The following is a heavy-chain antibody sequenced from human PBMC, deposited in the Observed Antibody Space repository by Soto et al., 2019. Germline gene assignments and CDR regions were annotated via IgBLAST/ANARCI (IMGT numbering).Heavy chain of an antibody. Sequence: QVQLVQSGAEVKKPGASVKVSCKASGYTFTSYGISWVRQAPGQGLEWMGWISAYNGNTNYAQKLQGRVTMTTDTSAGTAYMELRSVRSDDTAVYYCARDLITMVRGVTDSYYGMDVWGQGTTVTGSS. J-gene: IGHJ6*02. CDR3: ARDLITMVRGVTDSYYGMDV. D-gene: IGHD3-10*01. CDR2: ISAYNGNT. V-gene: IGHV1-18*01. CDR1: GYTFTSYG.